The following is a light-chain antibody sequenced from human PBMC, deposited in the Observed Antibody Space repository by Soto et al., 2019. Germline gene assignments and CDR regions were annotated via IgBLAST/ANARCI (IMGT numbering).Light chain of an antibody. CDR1: SGHSSYA. Sequence: QLVLTQSPSASASLGASVKLTCTLSSGHSSYAIAWHQQQPEKGPRYLMKLNSDGSHSKGDGIPDRFSGSSSGAERCLTISSLQSEDEADYYCQTWASGIEVFGGGTKLTVL. V-gene: IGLV4-69*01. J-gene: IGLJ2*01. CDR3: QTWASGIEV. CDR2: LNSDGSH.